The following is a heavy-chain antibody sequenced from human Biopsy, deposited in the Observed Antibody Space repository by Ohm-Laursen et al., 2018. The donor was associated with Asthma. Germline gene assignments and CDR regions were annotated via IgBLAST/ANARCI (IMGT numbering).Heavy chain of an antibody. V-gene: IGHV3-30*03. CDR1: GFTFSSYG. Sequence: SLRLPCSASGFTFSSYGMHWVRQAPGKGLEWVAVISYDGSNKYYADSVKGRFTISRDNSKNTLYLQMNSLRDEDTAVYYCARFKRGYSYGYAGVFDYWGQGTLVTVSS. CDR2: ISYDGSNK. J-gene: IGHJ4*02. CDR3: ARFKRGYSYGYAGVFDY. D-gene: IGHD5-18*01.